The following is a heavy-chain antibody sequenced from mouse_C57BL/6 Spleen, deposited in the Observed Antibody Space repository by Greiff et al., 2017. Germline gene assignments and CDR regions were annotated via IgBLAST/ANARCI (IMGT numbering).Heavy chain of an antibody. D-gene: IGHD3-2*02. CDR3: AKKSAQALYYAMDY. CDR2: IWRGGST. CDR1: GFSLTSYG. Sequence: QVQLQQSGPGLVQPSQSLSITCTVSGFSLTSYGVHWVRQSPGKGLEWLGVIWRGGSTDYNAAFMSRLSITKDNSKSQVFFKMNSLQADDTAIYYCAKKSAQALYYAMDYWGQGTSVTVSS. V-gene: IGHV2-5*01. J-gene: IGHJ4*01.